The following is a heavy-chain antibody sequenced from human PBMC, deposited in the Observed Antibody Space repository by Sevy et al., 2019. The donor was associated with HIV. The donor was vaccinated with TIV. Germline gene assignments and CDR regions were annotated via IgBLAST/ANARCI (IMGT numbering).Heavy chain of an antibody. CDR3: ARDSYSSVSSAVGWFAP. Sequence: GGSLRLSCEASGFSFSNFWMHWVRQPPGKGLEWVSRIEKDGRKTIYAESGRGRSIVSRDNSKKTVSLQMNSLRVEESAIYYCARDSYSSVSSAVGWFAPLGQGTLVTVSS. CDR2: IEKDGRKT. D-gene: IGHD6-19*01. J-gene: IGHJ5*02. CDR1: GFSFSNFW. V-gene: IGHV3-74*01.